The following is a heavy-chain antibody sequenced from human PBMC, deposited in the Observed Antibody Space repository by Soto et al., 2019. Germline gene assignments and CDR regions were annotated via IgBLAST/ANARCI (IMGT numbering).Heavy chain of an antibody. CDR1: GGSITNTNW. J-gene: IGHJ4*02. Sequence: QVQLQESGPGLVKPWGALSLTCAVCGGSITNTNWWSCVRQPPGKGLQLIGVIYYSGRTKHNPSLRSRVTISVDTSKNQVSLSLSSVNAADTAVYYSARTNSDNCGCLDSWGQGTRVTV. D-gene: IGHD3-22*01. V-gene: IGHV4-4*02. CDR3: ARTNSDNCGCLDS. CDR2: IYYSGRT.